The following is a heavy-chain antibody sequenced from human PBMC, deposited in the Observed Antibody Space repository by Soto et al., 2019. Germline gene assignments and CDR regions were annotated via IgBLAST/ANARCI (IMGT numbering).Heavy chain of an antibody. D-gene: IGHD6-13*01. CDR1: GYTFTSYG. CDR3: AREAGYSSSWYVPFRSDPKNWFDP. Sequence: GESLKISCKASGYTFTSYGISWVRQAPGQGLEWMGWISAYNGNTNYAQKLQGRVTMTTDTSTSTAYMELRSLRSDDTAVYYCAREAGYSSSWYVPFRSDPKNWFDPCGQGTHATVSS. V-gene: IGHV1-18*04. CDR2: ISAYNGNT. J-gene: IGHJ5*02.